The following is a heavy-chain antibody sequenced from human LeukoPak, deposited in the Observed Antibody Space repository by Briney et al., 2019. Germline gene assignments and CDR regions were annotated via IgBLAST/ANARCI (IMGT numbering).Heavy chain of an antibody. CDR1: GFAFSSYE. Sequence: GGSLRLSCAASGFAFSSYEMNWVRQAPGKGLEWVSYISSSGSTIYYADSVKGRFTISRDNAKNSLYLQMNSLRAEDTAVYYCARDFGYNYGYALDYWGQGTLVTVSS. D-gene: IGHD5-18*01. J-gene: IGHJ4*02. CDR2: ISSSGSTI. CDR3: ARDFGYNYGYALDY. V-gene: IGHV3-48*03.